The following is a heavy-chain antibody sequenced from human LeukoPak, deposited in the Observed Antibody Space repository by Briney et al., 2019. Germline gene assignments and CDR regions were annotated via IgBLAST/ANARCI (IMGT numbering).Heavy chain of an antibody. Sequence: ASVKVSCQASGYTFTRYGISWVRQAPGQGLEWMGWISAYNGNTNYAQKLQGRVTMTTDTSTSTAYMELRSLRSDDTAVYYCARGARYYYDSSRNSFDIWGQGTMVTVSS. CDR2: ISAYNGNT. CDR3: ARGARYYYDSSRNSFDI. D-gene: IGHD3-22*01. J-gene: IGHJ3*02. CDR1: GYTFTRYG. V-gene: IGHV1-18*01.